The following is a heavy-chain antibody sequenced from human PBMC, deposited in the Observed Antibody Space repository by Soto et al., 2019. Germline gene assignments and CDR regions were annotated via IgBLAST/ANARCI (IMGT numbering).Heavy chain of an antibody. V-gene: IGHV3-23*01. J-gene: IGHJ5*02. Sequence: GGSLRLSCAASGFTFSSYAMSWVRQAPGKGLEWVSAISGSGGSTYYADSVKGRFTISRDNSKNTLYLQMNSLRAEDTAVYYCASGGLGVVVYYNWFDPWGQGTLVTVSS. CDR3: ASGGLGVVVYYNWFDP. D-gene: IGHD3-3*01. CDR1: GFTFSSYA. CDR2: ISGSGGST.